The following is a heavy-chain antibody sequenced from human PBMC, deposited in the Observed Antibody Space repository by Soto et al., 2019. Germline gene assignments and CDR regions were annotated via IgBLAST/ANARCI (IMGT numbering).Heavy chain of an antibody. V-gene: IGHV3-23*01. Sequence: GGSLRLSCTASGFTFSSFAMSWVRQAPGKGLEWASTISGSGGSTYYADSVKGRFTISRDSSKNTLYLQMNSLRAEDTAVYYCAKPLGYCSGGSCASVDHWGQGTLVTVSS. D-gene: IGHD2-15*01. CDR2: ISGSGGST. CDR1: GFTFSSFA. J-gene: IGHJ4*02. CDR3: AKPLGYCSGGSCASVDH.